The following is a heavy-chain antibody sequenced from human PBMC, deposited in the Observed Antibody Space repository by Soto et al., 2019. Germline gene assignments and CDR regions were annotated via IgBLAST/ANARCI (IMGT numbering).Heavy chain of an antibody. CDR3: ARDKKWAXDY. Sequence: PGGSLRLSCAASGFTFSSYAMHWVRQAPGKGLEWVSYISGSSKTIYYADSVKGRFTISRDNAKNSVYLQMNSLRDEDTAVYYCARDKKWAXDYWGQGALVTVSS. D-gene: IGHD1-26*01. V-gene: IGHV3-48*02. CDR1: GFTFSSYA. CDR2: ISGSSKTI. J-gene: IGHJ4*02.